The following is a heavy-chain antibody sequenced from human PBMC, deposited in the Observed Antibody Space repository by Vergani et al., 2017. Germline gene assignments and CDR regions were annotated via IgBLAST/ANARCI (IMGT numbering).Heavy chain of an antibody. J-gene: IGHJ1*01. CDR1: GGSFSGYY. Sequence: QLQLQESGPGLVKPSETLSLTCAVYGGSFSGYYWSWIRQPPGKGLEWIGEINHSGSTNYNPSLKSRVTISVDTSKNQFSLKLSSVTAADTAVYYCARGVRGSRSSFQHWGQGTLVTVSS. CDR2: INHSGST. V-gene: IGHV4-34*01. CDR3: ARGVRGSRSSFQH. D-gene: IGHD3-10*01.